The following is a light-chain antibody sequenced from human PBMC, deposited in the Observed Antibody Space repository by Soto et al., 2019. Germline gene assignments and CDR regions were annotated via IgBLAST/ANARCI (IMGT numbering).Light chain of an antibody. Sequence: SYALAQPPSVSVAPRQTARITCGGKNIGDKDVHWYQQKPGQAPVLVVYDSTDRPSGVPERFSGSNSGNTASLTIRGVEAGGGADYYCGGGDSRRDQCVFGGGTKLPVL. J-gene: IGLJ3*02. CDR2: DST. CDR3: GGGDSRRDQCV. CDR1: NIGDKD. V-gene: IGLV3-21*02.